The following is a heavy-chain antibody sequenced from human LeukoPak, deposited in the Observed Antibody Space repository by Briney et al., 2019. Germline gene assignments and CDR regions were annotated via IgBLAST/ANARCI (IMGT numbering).Heavy chain of an antibody. J-gene: IGHJ5*02. CDR3: AREAEYYYDSSGPYGWFDP. CDR1: GGTFSSYA. V-gene: IGHV1-69*04. D-gene: IGHD3-22*01. Sequence: SVKVSCKASGGTFSSYAISWVRQAPGQGLEWMGRIIPILGIANYEQKFQGRVTITADKSTSTAYMELSSLRFEDTAVYYCAREAEYYYDSSGPYGWFDPWGQGALVTVSS. CDR2: IIPILGIA.